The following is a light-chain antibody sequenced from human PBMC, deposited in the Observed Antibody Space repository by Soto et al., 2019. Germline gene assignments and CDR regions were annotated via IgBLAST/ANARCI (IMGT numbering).Light chain of an antibody. CDR2: VNSDGSH. V-gene: IGLV4-69*01. CDR3: QTWGSGIRV. J-gene: IGLJ3*02. Sequence: QSVLTQSPTASASLGASVKLTCTLSSGHSSYAIAWHQQQPEKGPRYLMKVNSDGSHIKGDGIPDRFSGSSSEAERYLTISSLQSEDEADYYCQTWGSGIRVFGGGTQLTVL. CDR1: SGHSSYA.